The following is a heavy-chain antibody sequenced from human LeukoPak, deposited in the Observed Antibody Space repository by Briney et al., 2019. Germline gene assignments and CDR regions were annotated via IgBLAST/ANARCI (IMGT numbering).Heavy chain of an antibody. CDR2: ISSSSSYI. CDR3: ARVGDTDMVIPFDY. D-gene: IGHD5-18*01. Sequence: GGSLRLSCAASGFTFSSYSMNWVRQAPVKGLEWVSSISSSSSYIYYADSVKGRFTISRDNAKNSLYLQMNSLRAEDTAVYYCARVGDTDMVIPFDYWGQGTLVTVSS. J-gene: IGHJ4*02. CDR1: GFTFSSYS. V-gene: IGHV3-21*01.